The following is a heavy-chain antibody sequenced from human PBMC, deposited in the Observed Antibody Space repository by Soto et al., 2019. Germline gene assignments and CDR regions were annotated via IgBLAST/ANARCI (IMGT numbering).Heavy chain of an antibody. CDR3: ARPKTIGAAAGKGWFDP. Sequence: SETLSLTCTVSGGSISSGGYYWSWIRQHPGKGLEWIGYIYYSGSTYYNPSLKSRVTISVDTSKNQFSLKLTYVTAADTAMYYCARPKTIGAAAGKGWFDPWGQGTLVT. CDR1: GGSISSGGYY. V-gene: IGHV4-31*03. D-gene: IGHD6-13*01. CDR2: IYYSGST. J-gene: IGHJ5*02.